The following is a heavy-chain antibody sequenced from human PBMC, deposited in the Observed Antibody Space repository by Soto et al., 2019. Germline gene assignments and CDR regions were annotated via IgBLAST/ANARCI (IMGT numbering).Heavy chain of an antibody. CDR1: VYSISSGAYY. CDR2: INHSGST. D-gene: IGHD6-19*01. Sequence: PSETLSFTCTVFVYSISSGAYYWSWIRQPPGKGLEWIGEINHSGSTNYNPSRESRVTISVDTSKNQFSLKLSSVTAADTAVYYCARRYSSGWYGPKYNWFDPWGQGTLVTVTS. V-gene: IGHV4-34*01. J-gene: IGHJ5*02. CDR3: ARRYSSGWYGPKYNWFDP.